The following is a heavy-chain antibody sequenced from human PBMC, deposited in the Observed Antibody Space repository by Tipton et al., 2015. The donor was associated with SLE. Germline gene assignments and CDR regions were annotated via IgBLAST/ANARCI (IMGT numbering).Heavy chain of an antibody. CDR3: ARHPRPMAAFDY. D-gene: IGHD5-24*01. CDR2: IYYNGIT. Sequence: TLSLTCTVSGGSISSGGYHWGWVRQHPGKGLEWIGYIYYNGITYFNPSLKSRITLSVDSSKNQFSLKLSSVTTVDTAVYYCARHPRPMAAFDYWGQGTLVTVSS. CDR1: GGSISSGGYH. J-gene: IGHJ4*02. V-gene: IGHV4-31*03.